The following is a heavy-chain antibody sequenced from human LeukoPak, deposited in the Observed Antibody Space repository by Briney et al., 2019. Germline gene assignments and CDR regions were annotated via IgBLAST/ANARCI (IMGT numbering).Heavy chain of an antibody. D-gene: IGHD4-11*01. CDR3: ERVLSKTLLDY. V-gene: IGHV3-11*01. Sequence: PGGSLRLSCAASGFTFSDYYMSWIRQAPGKGLVWVSYISSSGSTICYADSVKGRFTISRDNVKNSLYLQMNSLRAEDTAVYYCERVLSKTLLDYWGQGTLVTVSS. CDR1: GFTFSDYY. J-gene: IGHJ4*02. CDR2: ISSSGSTI.